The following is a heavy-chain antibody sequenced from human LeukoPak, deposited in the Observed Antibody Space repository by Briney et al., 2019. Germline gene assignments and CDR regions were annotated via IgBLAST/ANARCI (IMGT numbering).Heavy chain of an antibody. CDR2: VSPNGETA. Sequence: GGSLRLSCAASGFIFRNYGMNWVRQPPGKGLEWVSGVSPNGETAYYADSVKGRFTISRDNSKNTLYLQMNSLRAEDTAVYYCARDRTYYYDSPNGGSFDYWGQGTLVTVSS. V-gene: IGHV3-23*01. CDR1: GFIFRNYG. D-gene: IGHD3-22*01. J-gene: IGHJ4*02. CDR3: ARDRTYYYDSPNGGSFDY.